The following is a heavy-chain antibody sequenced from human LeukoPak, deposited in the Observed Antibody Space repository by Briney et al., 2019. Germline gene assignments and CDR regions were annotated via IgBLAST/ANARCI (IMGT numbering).Heavy chain of an antibody. CDR2: ISKTSRTI. V-gene: IGHV3-48*04. Sequence: GGSLILSCAASGFVFSTYNMNWVRQAPGKGLEWISYISKTSRTIHYGDSVTGRFTISRDNAKNSLYLQMNSLRVEDTAVYYCARDAFSKSDYWGQGTLVTVSS. CDR1: GFVFSTYN. CDR3: ARDAFSKSDY. J-gene: IGHJ4*02. D-gene: IGHD4-11*01.